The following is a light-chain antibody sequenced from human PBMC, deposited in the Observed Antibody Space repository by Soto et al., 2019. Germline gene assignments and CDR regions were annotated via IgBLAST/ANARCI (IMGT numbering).Light chain of an antibody. V-gene: IGKV1-27*01. CDR1: QGISNY. CDR2: TAS. CDR3: QNYNSAPFA. Sequence: DIQMTQSPSSLSASVGDRVTITCRASQGISNYLARYQQKPGKVPKLLIYTASTLQSGVPSRFSGSGSGTDFTLTISSLQPEDVATYYFQNYNSAPFAFGPGTTVDIK. J-gene: IGKJ3*01.